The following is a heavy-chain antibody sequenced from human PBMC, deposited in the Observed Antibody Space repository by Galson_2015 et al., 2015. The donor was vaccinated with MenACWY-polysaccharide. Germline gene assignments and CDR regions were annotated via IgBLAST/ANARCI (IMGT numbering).Heavy chain of an antibody. J-gene: IGHJ1*01. CDR1: GYTFTVTV. V-gene: IGHV1-2*06. D-gene: IGHD4-23*01. CDR3: AKECDPGGRLQRH. CDR2: IFHHSGGA. Sequence: SVKVSCKASGYTFTVTVIHWLRQAPGQAPEWVGRIFHHSGGANYAQQFEGKVTMTRDTSLTTAYLEVLRLTSDDTAGYYCAKECDPGGRLQRHWGQGTLVTVSS.